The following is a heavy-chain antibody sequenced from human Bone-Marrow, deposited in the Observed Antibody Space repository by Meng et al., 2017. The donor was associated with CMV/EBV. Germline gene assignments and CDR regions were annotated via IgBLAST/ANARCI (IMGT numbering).Heavy chain of an antibody. CDR3: ARHQDRYALDP. V-gene: IGHV5-51*01. CDR1: GYSFTSYW. D-gene: IGHD3-16*01. J-gene: IGHJ5*02. CDR2: IYPGDSDT. Sequence: KVSCKGSGYSFTSYWIGWVRQMPGKGLEWRGIIYPGDSDTRYSPSFQGQVTITADKSISTAYLQWSSLKASDTAMYYCARHQDRYALDPWGQGTLVTVSS.